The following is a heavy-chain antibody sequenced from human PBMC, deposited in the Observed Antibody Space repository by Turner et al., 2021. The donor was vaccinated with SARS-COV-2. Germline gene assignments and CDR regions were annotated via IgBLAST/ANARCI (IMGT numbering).Heavy chain of an antibody. J-gene: IGHJ5*02. V-gene: IGHV4-59*01. CDR2: IYYSGST. D-gene: IGHD6-19*01. CDR1: GGSISSYY. CDR3: ARRTGEWLVPGWFDP. Sequence: QVQLQESGPGLVKPSETLSLNCTVPGGSISSYYWSWIRQPPGKGLEWIGYIYYSGSTNYNYSLKSRVTISVDTSKNQFSLKLSSVTAADTAVYYCARRTGEWLVPGWFDPWGQGTLVTVSS.